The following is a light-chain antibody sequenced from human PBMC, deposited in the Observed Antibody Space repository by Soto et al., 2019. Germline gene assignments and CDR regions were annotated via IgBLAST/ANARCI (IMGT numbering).Light chain of an antibody. CDR1: SSNIGAGYD. Sequence: QSVLTQPPSVSGAPGQRDTISCTGSSSNIGAGYDVNWYQQLPGTAPKLLIYGNNNRPSGVPDRFSGSKSGTSASLAITGLQAEDEADYYCQSYDNSLSGPVFGGGTKVTVL. J-gene: IGLJ2*01. CDR2: GNN. CDR3: QSYDNSLSGPV. V-gene: IGLV1-40*01.